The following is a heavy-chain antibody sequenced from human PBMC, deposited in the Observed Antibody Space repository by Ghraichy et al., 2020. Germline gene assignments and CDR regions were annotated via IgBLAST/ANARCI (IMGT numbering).Heavy chain of an antibody. CDR2: FDPEDGEP. CDR1: GHTLSELT. J-gene: IGHJ4*02. CDR3: ATIEAVHSGWDY. V-gene: IGHV1-24*01. D-gene: IGHD6-25*01. Sequence: ASVKVSCKISGHTLSELTIHWVRQAPDRSLEWVGGFDPEDGEPIYPQKLQGRLVMTEDTSTGTAFMELSNLRSDDTAVYYCATIEAVHSGWDYWGQGTLVTVSS.